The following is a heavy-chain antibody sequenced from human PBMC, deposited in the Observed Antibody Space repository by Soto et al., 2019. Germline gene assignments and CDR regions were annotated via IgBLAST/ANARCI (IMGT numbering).Heavy chain of an antibody. V-gene: IGHV3-21*01. D-gene: IGHD3-22*01. J-gene: IGHJ6*03. CDR1: GFTFSSYS. CDR2: ISSSSSYI. Sequence: GGSLRLSCAASGFTFSSYSMNWVRQAPGKGLEWVSSISSSSSYIYYADSVKGRFTISRDNAKNSLYLQMNSLRAEDTAVYYCAREPSGYFPDYYYYYMDVWGKGTTVTVSS. CDR3: AREPSGYFPDYYYYYMDV.